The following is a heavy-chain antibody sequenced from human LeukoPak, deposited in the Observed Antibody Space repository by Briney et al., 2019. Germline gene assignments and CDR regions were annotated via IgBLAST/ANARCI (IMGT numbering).Heavy chain of an antibody. V-gene: IGHV4-39*07. CDR2: INHSGST. D-gene: IGHD3-10*01. CDR3: ARYGSGSYPFDY. Sequence: PSETLSLTCTVSGGSISSSSYYWGWIRQPPGKGLEWIGGINHSGSTYYNPSLKSRVTISVDTSKNQFSLKLSSVTAADTAVYYCARYGSGSYPFDYWGQGTLVTVS. J-gene: IGHJ4*02. CDR1: GGSISSSSYY.